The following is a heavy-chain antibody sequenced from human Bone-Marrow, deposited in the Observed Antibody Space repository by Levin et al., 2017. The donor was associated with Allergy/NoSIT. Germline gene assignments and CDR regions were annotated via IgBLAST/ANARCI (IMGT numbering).Heavy chain of an antibody. Sequence: SQTLSLTCTVSGGSVSSGSFYWSWIRQPPGKGLEWIGYIYYTGNTYHNPSLKSRVTISLDTSRDQFSLKMSSMTAADTAVYYCARVDGWGENDAWGQGILVTVSS. CDR1: GGSVSSGSFY. D-gene: IGHD3-16*01. CDR2: IYYTGNT. V-gene: IGHV4-61*01. CDR3: ARVDGWGENDA. J-gene: IGHJ5*02.